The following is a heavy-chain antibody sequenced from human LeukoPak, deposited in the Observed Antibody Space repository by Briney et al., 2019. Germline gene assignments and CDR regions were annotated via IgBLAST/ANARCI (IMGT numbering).Heavy chain of an antibody. CDR2: ISSSGSTI. J-gene: IGHJ6*02. Sequence: PGGSLRLSCAASGFTFSSYEMNWVRQAPGKGLEWVSYISSSGSTIYYADSVKGRFTISRDNAKNSLYLQMNSLRAEDPAVYYCARDYCSSTSCQLTQNYGMDVWGQGTTVTVSS. CDR1: GFTFSSYE. D-gene: IGHD2-2*01. CDR3: ARDYCSSTSCQLTQNYGMDV. V-gene: IGHV3-48*03.